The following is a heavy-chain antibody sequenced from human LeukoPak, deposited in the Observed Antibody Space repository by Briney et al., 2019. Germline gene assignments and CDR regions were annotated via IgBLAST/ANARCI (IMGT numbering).Heavy chain of an antibody. V-gene: IGHV4-59*01. CDR2: MYSSGST. CDR1: GASISSYF. Sequence: SETLSLTCTVSGASISSYFWTWIRQPPGKGLEWIGYMYSSGSTNYNPSLKSRVTISVDTSRNQFSLKLSSVTAADTAVYYCARGVVGATRIPFPFDYWGQGTLVTVSS. D-gene: IGHD1-26*01. CDR3: ARGVVGATRIPFPFDY. J-gene: IGHJ4*02.